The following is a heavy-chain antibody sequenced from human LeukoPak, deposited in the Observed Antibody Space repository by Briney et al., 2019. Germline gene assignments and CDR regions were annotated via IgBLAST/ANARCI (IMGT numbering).Heavy chain of an antibody. Sequence: PSETLSLTCAVSGDSISSSTYYWDWIRQPPGKGLEWIGSTYYSASTSYNPFLKGRVPISVDTSKNQFSLKMSSVTAADTAVYYCATGGQLLLHFAYWGQGTLVTVSS. CDR2: TYYSAST. V-gene: IGHV4-39*01. J-gene: IGHJ4*02. D-gene: IGHD3-10*01. CDR3: ATGGQLLLHFAY. CDR1: GDSISSSTYY.